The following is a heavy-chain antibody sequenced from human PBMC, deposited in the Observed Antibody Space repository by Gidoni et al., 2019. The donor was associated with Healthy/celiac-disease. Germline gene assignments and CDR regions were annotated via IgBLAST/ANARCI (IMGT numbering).Heavy chain of an antibody. CDR2: ISSSSSYI. D-gene: IGHD3-22*01. CDR1: GFTFSSYS. V-gene: IGHV3-21*01. J-gene: IGHJ3*02. CDR3: ARDRRYYYDPTDAFDI. Sequence: EVQLVESGGGLVKPGGSLRLSCAASGFTFSSYSMNWVRQAPGKGLEWVSSISSSSSYIYYADSVKGRFTISRDNAKNSLYLQMNSLRAEDTAVYYCARDRRYYYDPTDAFDIWGQGTMVTVSS.